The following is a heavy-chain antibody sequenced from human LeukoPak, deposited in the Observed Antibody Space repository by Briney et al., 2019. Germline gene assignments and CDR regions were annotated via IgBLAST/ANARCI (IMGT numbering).Heavy chain of an antibody. CDR1: GYTLTELS. V-gene: IGHV1-24*01. CDR3: ATAAPPPIFGVVIDYYYYYGMDV. J-gene: IGHJ6*02. D-gene: IGHD3-3*01. Sequence: GASVKVSCKASGYTLTELSMHWVRQAPGKGLEWMGGFDPEDGETIYAQKFQGRVTMTEDTSTDTAYMELSSLRSEDTAVYYCATAAPPPIFGVVIDYYYYYGMDVWGHGTTVTVSS. CDR2: FDPEDGET.